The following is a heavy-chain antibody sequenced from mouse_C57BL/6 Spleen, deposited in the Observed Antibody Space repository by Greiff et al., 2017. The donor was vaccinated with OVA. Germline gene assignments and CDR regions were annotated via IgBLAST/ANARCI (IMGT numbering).Heavy chain of an antibody. Sequence: QVQLQQPGAELVKPGASVKLSCKASGYTFTSYWMQWVKQRPGQGLEWIGEIDPSDSYTNYNQKFKGKATLTVDTSSSTAYMQLSSLTSEDSAVYYCARIRKITVALGFDYWGQGTTLTVSS. CDR3: ARIRKITVALGFDY. CDR1: GYTFTSYW. J-gene: IGHJ2*01. V-gene: IGHV1-50*01. D-gene: IGHD1-1*01. CDR2: IDPSDSYT.